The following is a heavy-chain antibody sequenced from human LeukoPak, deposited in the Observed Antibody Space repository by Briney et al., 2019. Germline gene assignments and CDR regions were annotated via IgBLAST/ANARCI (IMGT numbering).Heavy chain of an antibody. CDR3: AKDGDIVVVVAASDAFDI. CDR2: ISSSGSTI. J-gene: IGHJ3*02. D-gene: IGHD2-15*01. CDR1: GFTFSSYE. V-gene: IGHV3-48*03. Sequence: GGSLRLSCAASGFTFSSYEMNWVRQAPGKGLEWVSYISSSGSTIYYADSVKGRFTISRDNSKNTLYLQMNSLRAEDTAVYYCAKDGDIVVVVAASDAFDIWGQGTMVTVSS.